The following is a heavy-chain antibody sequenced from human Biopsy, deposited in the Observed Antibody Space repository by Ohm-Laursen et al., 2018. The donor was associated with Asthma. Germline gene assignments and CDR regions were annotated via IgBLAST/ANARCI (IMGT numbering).Heavy chain of an antibody. Sequence: TLSLTCAVSGDSINSGGYSWDWGRPPPRKGPGWVCFPFHRGTTHYNPSLKSRVTISVDRSKRQFSLKVNSVTAADTAVYYCARMITMIQAANYYSYAMDVWGQGTTVTVSS. V-gene: IGHV4-30-2*01. CDR3: ARMITMIQAANYYSYAMDV. J-gene: IGHJ6*02. D-gene: IGHD3-22*01. CDR1: GDSINSGGYS. CDR2: PFHRGTT.